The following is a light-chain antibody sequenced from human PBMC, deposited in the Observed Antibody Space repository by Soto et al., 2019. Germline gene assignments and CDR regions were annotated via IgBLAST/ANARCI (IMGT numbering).Light chain of an antibody. CDR3: TSYAGSNIPVV. CDR2: EVT. Sequence: QSALTQPPSASGSPGQSVTISCTGTSSDVGGYNFVSWYQQHPGKAPKLMIYEVTKRPSGVPDRFSGSKSGNTASLTVSGLQREDEADYYCTSYAGSNIPVVFGGGTKLTVL. V-gene: IGLV2-8*01. J-gene: IGLJ2*01. CDR1: SSDVGGYNF.